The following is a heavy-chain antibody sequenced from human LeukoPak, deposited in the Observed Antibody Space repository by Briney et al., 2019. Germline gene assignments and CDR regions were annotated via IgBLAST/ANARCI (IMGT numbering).Heavy chain of an antibody. CDR3: ARRYFDWTYYYYYGMDV. J-gene: IGHJ6*02. CDR1: GGSISSSSYY. V-gene: IGHV4-39*01. CDR2: IYYSGST. D-gene: IGHD3-9*01. Sequence: SETLSLTCTVSGGSISSSSYYWGWIRQPPGKGLEWIGSIYYSGSTYYNPSLKSRVTISVDTSKNQFSLKLSSVTAADTAVYYRARRYFDWTYYYYYGMDVWGQGTTVTVS.